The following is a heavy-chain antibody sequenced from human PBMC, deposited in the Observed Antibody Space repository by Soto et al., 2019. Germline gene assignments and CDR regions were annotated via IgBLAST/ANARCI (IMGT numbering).Heavy chain of an antibody. Sequence: GGSLRLSCAASGFTFTRYSMNWVRQAPGKGLEWVSSISSTTNYMYYGDSMKGRFTISRDNAKNSLYLEMNSLRAEDTAVYYCARESEDLTSNFDYWGQGTLVTVSS. CDR1: GFTFTRYS. V-gene: IGHV3-21*06. J-gene: IGHJ4*02. CDR2: ISSTTNYM. CDR3: ARESEDLTSNFDY.